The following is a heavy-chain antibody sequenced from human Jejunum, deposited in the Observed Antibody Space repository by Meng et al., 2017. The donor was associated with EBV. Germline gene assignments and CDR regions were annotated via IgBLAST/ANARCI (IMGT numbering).Heavy chain of an antibody. D-gene: IGHD2/OR15-2a*01. CDR3: ARDSQYLARGYFDY. CDR1: GDSISSGIYN. J-gene: IGHJ4*02. V-gene: IGHV4-39*07. CDR2: IDHSGST. Sequence: QLQLQESGPRLVKPSETLSPTCTVSGDSISSGIYNWGWIRQPPGKGLEWIGEIDHSGSTHYNPSLKSRVTISLGTSMNQFSLELTSPTAADTAVYYCARDSQYLARGYFDYWGQGALVTVSS.